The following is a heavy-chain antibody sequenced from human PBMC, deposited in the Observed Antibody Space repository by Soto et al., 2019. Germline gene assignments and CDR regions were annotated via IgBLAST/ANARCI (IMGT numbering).Heavy chain of an antibody. J-gene: IGHJ3*02. Sequence: ASVKVSCKASGSTFTSYGISWVRQAPGQGLEWMGWISAYNGNTNYAQKLQGRVTMTTDTSTSTAYMELRSLRSDDTAVYYCARETYYYDSSGYYGAFDIWGQGTMVTVSS. CDR1: GSTFTSYG. D-gene: IGHD3-22*01. CDR3: ARETYYYDSSGYYGAFDI. CDR2: ISAYNGNT. V-gene: IGHV1-18*01.